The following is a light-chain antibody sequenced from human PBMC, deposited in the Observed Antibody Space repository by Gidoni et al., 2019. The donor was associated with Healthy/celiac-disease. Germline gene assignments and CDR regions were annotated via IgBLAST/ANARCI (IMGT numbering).Light chain of an antibody. CDR2: KAS. V-gene: IGKV1-5*03. CDR1: QSLNRW. J-gene: IGKJ1*01. CDR3: QQYNSYSRT. Sequence: EIQMIQSPATLSASVGDRVTMTCRASQSLNRWLAWYQQKPGKAPKLLIHKASSLESGVPSRFSGSGSGTEFSLTISGLQPDDFATYYCQQYNSYSRTFGQGTTVEMK.